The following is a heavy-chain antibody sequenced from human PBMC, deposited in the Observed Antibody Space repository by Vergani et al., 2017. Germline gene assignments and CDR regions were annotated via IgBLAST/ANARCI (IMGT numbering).Heavy chain of an antibody. D-gene: IGHD2-15*01. V-gene: IGHV1-69-2*01. Sequence: EVQLVQSGAEVKKPGTTVKISCRVSGCTFTDYYLHWVQQAPGKGLEWVGLFDPKDGETIYAERFQGRVTITADTSSDTTYMEMSSLRSEDTAVYYCARGYCSGERCYSFWREIVVPFDPWGQGTLVTVSS. CDR2: FDPKDGET. CDR1: GCTFTDYY. CDR3: ARGYCSGERCYSFWREIVVPFDP. J-gene: IGHJ5*02.